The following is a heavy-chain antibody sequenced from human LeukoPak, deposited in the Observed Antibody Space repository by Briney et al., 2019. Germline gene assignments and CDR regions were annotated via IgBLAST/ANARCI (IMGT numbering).Heavy chain of an antibody. CDR3: ATTPRGGDIHY. CDR1: KYTFTSYD. Sequence: ASVKVSCKASKYTFTSYDINRVRHGTGQGLEWVGWMNPKTGDTGYPQKFQGRVTMPRHISITTAYMELRSLRSEDTAVYYSATTPRGGDIHYWGQGALVTVSS. CDR2: MNPKTGDT. J-gene: IGHJ4*02. V-gene: IGHV1-8*01. D-gene: IGHD2-21*02.